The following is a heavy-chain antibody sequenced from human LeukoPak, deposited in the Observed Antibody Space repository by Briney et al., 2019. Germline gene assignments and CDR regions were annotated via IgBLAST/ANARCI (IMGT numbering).Heavy chain of an antibody. CDR1: GYRFTNYW. V-gene: IGHV5-51*01. CDR3: ARPTYSSSWYFGY. J-gene: IGHJ4*02. CDR2: IYPDDSDT. Sequence: GESLKISCKGSGYRFTNYWIGWVRQMPGKGLEWMGIIYPDDSDTRYSPSFQGQVSILADRSIGTTYLQWSSLKTSDTAMYYCARPTYSSSWYFGYWGQGTLVTVSS. D-gene: IGHD6-13*01.